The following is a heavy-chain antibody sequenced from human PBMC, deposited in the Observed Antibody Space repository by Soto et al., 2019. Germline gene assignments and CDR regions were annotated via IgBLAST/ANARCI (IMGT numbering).Heavy chain of an antibody. CDR1: GGTFSSYA. CDR3: ARGASILGYCTNGVCYNNYYYGMDV. J-gene: IGHJ6*02. D-gene: IGHD2-8*01. V-gene: IGHV1-69*13. CDR2: IIPIFGTA. Sequence: ASVKVSCKASGGTFSSYAISWVRQAPGQGLEWMGGIIPIFGTANYAQKFQGRVTITADESTSTAYMELSSLRSEDTAVYYCARGASILGYCTNGVCYNNYYYGMDVWGQGTTVTVSS.